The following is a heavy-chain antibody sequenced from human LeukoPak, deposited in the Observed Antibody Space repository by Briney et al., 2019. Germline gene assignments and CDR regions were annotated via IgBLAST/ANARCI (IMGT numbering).Heavy chain of an antibody. CDR3: ATHDYGGNGVDY. CDR1: GYTFTSYY. Sequence: ASVKVSCKASGYTFTSYYMHWVRQAPGQGLEWMGIINPSGGSTIYAQKFQGRVTMTEDTSTDTAYMELSSLRSEDTAVYYCATHDYGGNGVDYWGQGTLVTVSS. D-gene: IGHD4-23*01. V-gene: IGHV1-46*01. CDR2: INPSGGST. J-gene: IGHJ4*02.